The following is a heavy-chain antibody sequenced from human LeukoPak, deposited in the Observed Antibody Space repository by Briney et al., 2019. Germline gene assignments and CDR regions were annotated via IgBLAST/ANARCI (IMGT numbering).Heavy chain of an antibody. CDR3: ARQEYCSGGSCYTWFDP. CDR1: GYRFTNYW. V-gene: IGHV5-51*01. Sequence: GESLQISCKGSGYRFTNYWIAWVRHMPGKGLEWMGIIYPGDSDIRYSPSFQGQVTISADKFISTAYLQWSSLKASDTAMYYCARQEYCSGGSCYTWFDPWGQGTLVTVSS. CDR2: IYPGDSDI. D-gene: IGHD2-15*01. J-gene: IGHJ5*02.